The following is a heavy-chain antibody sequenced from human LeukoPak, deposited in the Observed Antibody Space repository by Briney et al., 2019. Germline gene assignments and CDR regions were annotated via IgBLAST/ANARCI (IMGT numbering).Heavy chain of an antibody. CDR1: GYTFTGHY. CDR3: ARAGGYCTNGVCYTYNWFDP. D-gene: IGHD2-8*01. CDR2: INPNSGDT. V-gene: IGHV1-2*02. Sequence: GASVKVSCKASGYTFTGHYMLWVRQAPGQGLEWMGWINPNSGDTNYAQKFQGRVTMTRDTSISTAYMELSRLRSDDTAVYYCARAGGYCTNGVCYTYNWFDPWGQGTLVTVSS. J-gene: IGHJ5*02.